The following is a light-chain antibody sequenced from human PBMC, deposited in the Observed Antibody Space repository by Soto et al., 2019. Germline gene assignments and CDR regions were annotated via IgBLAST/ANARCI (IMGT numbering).Light chain of an antibody. CDR3: AAWYDSLNGHV. V-gene: IGLV1-44*01. CDR1: SSNIGSNT. J-gene: IGLJ1*01. Sequence: QSVLTQPPSASGTPGQRVTISCSGSSSNIGSNTVNWYQQLPGTAPKLLIYSNNQRPSGVPDRFSGSKSGTSASLAISGPKSEDEADYYCAAWYDSLNGHVFGTGTKLTAL. CDR2: SNN.